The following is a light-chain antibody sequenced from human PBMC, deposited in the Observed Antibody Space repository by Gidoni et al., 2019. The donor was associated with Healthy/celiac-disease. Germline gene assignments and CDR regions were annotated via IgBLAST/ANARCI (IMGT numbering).Light chain of an antibody. CDR2: GAS. CDR1: QSVSSN. V-gene: IGKV3-15*01. J-gene: IGKJ1*01. CDR3: QQDNNWPT. Sequence: DIVMTQSPATLSVSPGERATLSCRASQSVSSNLAWYQQKPGQAPRLLIYGASTRATGIPARFSGSGSGTGFTLTISSLHSEDFAVYYCQQDNNWPTFGQGTKVEIK.